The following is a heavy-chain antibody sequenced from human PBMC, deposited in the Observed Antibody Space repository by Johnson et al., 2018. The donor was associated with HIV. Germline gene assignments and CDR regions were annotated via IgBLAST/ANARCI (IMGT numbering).Heavy chain of an antibody. Sequence: EVQLVEYGGGLVQPGGSLRLSCAASGFTFSSYWMHWVRQAPGKGLVWVSRINSDGSSTRYADSVKGRFTISRDNAKNTLYLQLNSLRVEDTAIYYCARAQLLADDAFNNWGQGTMVTVSS. CDR3: ARAQLLADDAFNN. CDR2: INSDGSST. D-gene: IGHD6-6*01. J-gene: IGHJ3*02. CDR1: GFTFSSYW. V-gene: IGHV3-74*01.